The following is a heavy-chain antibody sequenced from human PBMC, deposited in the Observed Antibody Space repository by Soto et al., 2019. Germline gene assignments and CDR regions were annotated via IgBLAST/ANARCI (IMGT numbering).Heavy chain of an antibody. V-gene: IGHV3-7*01. CDR2: IKEDGSEI. Sequence: GGSLRLSCAVSGYNVMSYWMSWVRQAPGKGLEWVASIKEDGSEIYYLHSVRCRFSISRDSAGNALHLTMNYLSAEDTGVYFCARDIGFDYVNWGQGTLVTVSS. CDR1: GYNVMSYW. J-gene: IGHJ4*02. D-gene: IGHD3-16*01. CDR3: ARDIGFDYVN.